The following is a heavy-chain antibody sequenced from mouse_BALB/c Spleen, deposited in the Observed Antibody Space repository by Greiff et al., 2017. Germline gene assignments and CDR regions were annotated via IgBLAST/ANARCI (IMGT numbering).Heavy chain of an antibody. D-gene: IGHD2-3*01. CDR3: ARENDGYWYFDV. CDR1: GFTFSDYY. CDR2: ISDGGSYT. V-gene: IGHV5-4*02. J-gene: IGHJ1*01. Sequence: EVMLVESGGGLVKPGGSLKLSCAASGFTFSDYYMYWVRQTPEKRLEWVATISDGGSYTYYPDSVKGRFTISRDNAKNNLYLQMSSLKSEDTAMYYCARENDGYWYFDVWGAGTTVTVSS.